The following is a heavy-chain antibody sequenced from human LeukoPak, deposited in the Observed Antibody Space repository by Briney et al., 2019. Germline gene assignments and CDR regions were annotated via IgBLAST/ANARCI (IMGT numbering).Heavy chain of an antibody. V-gene: IGHV1-18*01. J-gene: IGHJ6*02. CDR1: GYTFTSYG. Sequence: ASVKVSCKASGYTFTSYGISWVRQAPGQGLEWMGWISAYNGNTNYAQKLQGRVTMTTDTSTSTAYMELRSLRSDDTAVYYCARACSSTSCLYYYGMDVWGQGTTVTVSS. CDR3: ARACSSTSCLYYYGMDV. CDR2: ISAYNGNT. D-gene: IGHD2-2*01.